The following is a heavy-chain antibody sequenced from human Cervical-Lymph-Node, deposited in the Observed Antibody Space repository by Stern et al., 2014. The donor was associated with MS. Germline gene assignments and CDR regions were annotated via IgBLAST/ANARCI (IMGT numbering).Heavy chain of an antibody. Sequence: EVQLVESGAAVKKPGESLKISCRGSGYTFTSYWIGWVRQMPGKGLEWMGITYPATSDTRYSPSFEGQVTISADKSISTAFLQWNSLKASDTAMYYCARHLIDAGSYYYFDYWGQGTLVTVSS. CDR1: GYTFTSYW. CDR2: TYPATSDT. V-gene: IGHV5-51*01. J-gene: IGHJ4*02. D-gene: IGHD1-26*01. CDR3: ARHLIDAGSYYYFDY.